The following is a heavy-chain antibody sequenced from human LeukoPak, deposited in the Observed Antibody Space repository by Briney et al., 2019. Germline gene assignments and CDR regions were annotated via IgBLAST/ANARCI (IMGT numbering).Heavy chain of an antibody. Sequence: GGSLRLSCAASGLIFSSYWMSWVRQAPGKGLEWVANIKEDGSEKYYVDSVKGRFTISRDNAKNSLYPQTNSLRAEDTAVYYCARRALRYCSSTSCPAQYYGVDVWGKGTTVTVSS. CDR2: IKEDGSEK. CDR1: GLIFSSYW. V-gene: IGHV3-7*03. J-gene: IGHJ6*04. D-gene: IGHD2-2*01. CDR3: ARRALRYCSSTSCPAQYYGVDV.